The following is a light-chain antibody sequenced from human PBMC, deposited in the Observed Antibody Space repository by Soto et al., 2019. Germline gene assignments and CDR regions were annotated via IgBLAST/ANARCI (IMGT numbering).Light chain of an antibody. V-gene: IGLV7-46*01. CDR3: LLSYNGPYV. CDR2: DRS. J-gene: IGLJ1*01. CDR1: TGAVTNGHY. Sequence: THQPPLTLSPGGTVTLTCVSSTGAVTNGHYPYWFQQKAGQAPRTRIYDRSNRHSWTPARFSRSLLGGKAALTLSGAQPEDEAEYYCLLSYNGPYVFGTGTKVTV.